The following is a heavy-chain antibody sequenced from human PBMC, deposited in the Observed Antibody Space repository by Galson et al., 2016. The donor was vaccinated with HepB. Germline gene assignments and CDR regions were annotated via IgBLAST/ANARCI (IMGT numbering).Heavy chain of an antibody. CDR2: ISGFGDMT. J-gene: IGHJ4*02. D-gene: IGHD5-24*01. V-gene: IGHV3-23*01. Sequence: SLRLSCAASGFTFSAYAMTWVRQAPGKGLEWVSTISGFGDMTYYADSVKGRFTISRDHSKNTLFLEVSSLRGEDTALYYCPHPSILMPTSPHDYWGQGTLVTVSS. CDR1: GFTFSAYA. CDR3: PHPSILMPTSPHDY.